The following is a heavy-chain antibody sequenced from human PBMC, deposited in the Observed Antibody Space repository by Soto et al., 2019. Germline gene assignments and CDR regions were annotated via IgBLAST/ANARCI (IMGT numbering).Heavy chain of an antibody. CDR2: IYYSGST. J-gene: IGHJ4*02. D-gene: IGHD1-26*01. Sequence: QVQLQESGPGLVKPSQTLSLTCTVSGGSISSGGYYWSWIRQHPGKGLEWIGYIYYSGSTYYNPSLKGRVTISVDTSKNPFSLKLTAVPAADTAVYYCAREGGIVGATAADYWGQGTLVTVSS. V-gene: IGHV4-31*03. CDR3: AREGGIVGATAADY. CDR1: GGSISSGGYY.